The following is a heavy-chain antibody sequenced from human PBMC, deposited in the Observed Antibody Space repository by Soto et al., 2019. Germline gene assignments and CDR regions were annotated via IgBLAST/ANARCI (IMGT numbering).Heavy chain of an antibody. CDR1: GYTFSNYL. V-gene: IGHV1-3*01. CDR2: INAGNGNT. CDR3: ASPAYGPGNCY. Sequence: QVQLVQSGAEVKKPGASVKVSCKASGYTFSNYLLHWVRQAPGQRLEWMGWINAGNGNTKYSQKFQRRVTLTRDTSASSAYMELMSLRSEDTAVYYSASPAYGPGNCYRGQGTLVTVSS. D-gene: IGHD3-10*01. J-gene: IGHJ4*02.